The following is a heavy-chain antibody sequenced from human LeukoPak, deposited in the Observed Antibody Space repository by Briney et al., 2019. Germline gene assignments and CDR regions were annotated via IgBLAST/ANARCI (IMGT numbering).Heavy chain of an antibody. V-gene: IGHV3-49*03. CDR3: TRGPSGYDYLALDY. CDR1: GFSLGDYA. J-gene: IGHJ4*02. D-gene: IGHD5-12*01. CDR2: FRGKAYGGTT. Sequence: PGGSLRLSCTASGFSLGDYAMSWLRQARGRGGEGVGFFRGKAYGGTTEYAASVKGRFTISRADSTIIAHLQMHSPKTEDTAVYPCTRGPSGYDYLALDYWGQGTLVTVSS.